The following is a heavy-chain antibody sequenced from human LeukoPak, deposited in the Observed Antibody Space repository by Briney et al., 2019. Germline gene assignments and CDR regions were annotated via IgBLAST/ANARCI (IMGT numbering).Heavy chain of an antibody. CDR1: GFTFSSYW. J-gene: IGHJ4*02. CDR3: ARDSGSSWREGLNY. CDR2: INSDGSTT. Sequence: PGGSLRLSCAASGFTFSSYWMHWVRQAPGKGLVWVSRINSDGSTTNYADSVKGRFTISRDNAKNTLYLQMNSLRAEDTAVYYCARDSGSSWREGLNYWGQGTLVTVSS. V-gene: IGHV3-74*01. D-gene: IGHD6-13*01.